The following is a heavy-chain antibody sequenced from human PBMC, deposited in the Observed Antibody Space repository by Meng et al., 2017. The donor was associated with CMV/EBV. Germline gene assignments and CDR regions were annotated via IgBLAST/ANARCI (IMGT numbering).Heavy chain of an antibody. D-gene: IGHD3-3*01. CDR2: ISSSSSYI. CDR3: AREFSDFWSGYYNDGMDV. J-gene: IGHJ6*02. V-gene: IGHV3-21*01. Sequence: GESLKISCAASGFTFSSYSMNWVRQAPGKGLEWVSSISSSSSYIYYADSVKGRFTISRDNAKNSLYLQMNSLRAEDTAVYYCAREFSDFWSGYYNDGMDVWGQGTTVTVSS. CDR1: GFTFSSYS.